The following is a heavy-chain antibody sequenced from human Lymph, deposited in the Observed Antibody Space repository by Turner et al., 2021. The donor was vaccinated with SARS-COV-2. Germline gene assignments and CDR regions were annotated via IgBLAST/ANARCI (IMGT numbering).Heavy chain of an antibody. D-gene: IGHD3-10*01. CDR1: GLTVSSNY. CDR2: IYSGGST. V-gene: IGHV3-66*01. Sequence: EVQLVESGGGLVQPGGSLGLSCAASGLTVSSNYMSWVRQAPGKGLEWVSIIYSGGSTFYADSVKGRFTISRDNSKNTLYLQMNSLRAEDTAVYYCARDFREGAFDIWGQGTMVTISS. J-gene: IGHJ3*02. CDR3: ARDFREGAFDI.